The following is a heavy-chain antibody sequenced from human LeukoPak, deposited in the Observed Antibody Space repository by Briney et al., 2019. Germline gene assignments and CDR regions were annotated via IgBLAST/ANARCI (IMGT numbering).Heavy chain of an antibody. D-gene: IGHD3-16*01. CDR2: MNPSTGDT. V-gene: IGHV1-2*02. J-gene: IGHJ4*02. CDR3: AIWAGANAPVASFDY. Sequence: ASVKVSCKPSGYIFIGYYIHWMGQAPGQGHELMGWMNPSTGDTNYAQKLQGRVTMTRDTSISTAYMETSRLRYDHTALYHCAIWAGANAPVASFDYWAPGPLVTVSS. CDR1: GYIFIGYY.